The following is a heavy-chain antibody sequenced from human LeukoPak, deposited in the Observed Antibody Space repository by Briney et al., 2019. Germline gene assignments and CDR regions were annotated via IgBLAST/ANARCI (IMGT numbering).Heavy chain of an antibody. CDR3: ARHGYGGNSGDSDH. CDR1: GASLNGHY. V-gene: IGHV4-34*01. Sequence: SETLSLTCAVYGASLNGHYWSWIRQPPGKGLEWIGEINHSGSTNYNPSLKSRVTISVDTSKNQFSLKLSSVTAADTAVYYCARHGYGGNSGDSDHWGQGTLVTVSS. D-gene: IGHD4-23*01. J-gene: IGHJ4*02. CDR2: INHSGST.